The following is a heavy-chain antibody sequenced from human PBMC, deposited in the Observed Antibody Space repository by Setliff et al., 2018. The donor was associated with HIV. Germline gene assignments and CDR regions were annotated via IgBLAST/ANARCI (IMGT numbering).Heavy chain of an antibody. CDR1: GDSFSSNSNH. J-gene: IGHJ4*01. V-gene: IGHV4-39*07. CDR2: IKYGGTT. CDR3: AGDPHYFDTSGYYSWFYFDY. Sequence: PSETLSLTCTVSGDSFSSNSNHWGWIRQPPGKGLEWIGNIKYGGTTYYNPSLKSRVSISIDTSKSQFSLKLTSVTAADTAVYFCAGDPHYFDTSGYYSWFYFDYWGHGTLVTVSS. D-gene: IGHD3-22*01.